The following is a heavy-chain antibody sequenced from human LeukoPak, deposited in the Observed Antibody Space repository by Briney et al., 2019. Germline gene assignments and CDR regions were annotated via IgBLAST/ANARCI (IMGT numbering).Heavy chain of an antibody. Sequence: SETLSLTCTVSGGSISSYYWSWIRQPAGKGLEWIGRIYTSGSTNYNPSLKSRVTMSVDTPKNQFSLKLSSVTAADTAVYYCARVNVGAAAGRAYYYYYYMDVWGKGTTVTVSS. CDR2: IYTSGST. CDR3: ARVNVGAAAGRAYYYYYYMDV. V-gene: IGHV4-4*07. D-gene: IGHD6-13*01. CDR1: GGSISSYY. J-gene: IGHJ6*03.